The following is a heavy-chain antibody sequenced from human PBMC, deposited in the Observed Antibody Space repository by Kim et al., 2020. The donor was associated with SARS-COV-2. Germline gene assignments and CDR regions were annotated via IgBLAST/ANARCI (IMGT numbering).Heavy chain of an antibody. CDR1: GFTFSSYA. Sequence: GGSLRLSCAASGFTFSSYAMSWVRQAPGKGLEWVSAISGSGGSTYYADSVKGRFTISRDNSKNTLYLQMNSLRAEDTAVYYCAKEHLVDTAMLYRPGYWGQGTLVTVSS. CDR2: ISGSGGST. D-gene: IGHD5-18*01. J-gene: IGHJ4*02. V-gene: IGHV3-23*01. CDR3: AKEHLVDTAMLYRPGY.